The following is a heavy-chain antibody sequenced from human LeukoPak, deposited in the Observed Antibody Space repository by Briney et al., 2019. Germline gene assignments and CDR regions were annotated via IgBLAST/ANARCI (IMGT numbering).Heavy chain of an antibody. J-gene: IGHJ4*02. Sequence: SEILSLTCTVSGGSIRSGSHYWVWIRQPPGKGLEWIGSIYYSGSTYYNSSLENRVTISIDTSKNHFSLRLRSLSAADTSVYYCAKRDDSGGNLVDLWGQGTLVTVSS. D-gene: IGHD3-22*01. CDR1: GGSIRSGSHY. CDR2: IYYSGST. V-gene: IGHV4-39*02. CDR3: AKRDDSGGNLVDL.